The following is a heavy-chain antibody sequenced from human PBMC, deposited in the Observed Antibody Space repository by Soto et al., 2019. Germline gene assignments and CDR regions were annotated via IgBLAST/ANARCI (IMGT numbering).Heavy chain of an antibody. V-gene: IGHV4-4*07. J-gene: IGHJ5*01. D-gene: IGHD2-8*01. CDR3: ARDADPNWFDF. CDR2: ISSGGSA. Sequence: SETLSLTCNVSGGSINSYYWSWIRQPAGKGLEWIGRISSGGSAIYNPSLKSRVTISVDTSKKQFSLRLTSVTAADTAVYFCARDADPNWFDFWGQGTLVTVSS. CDR1: GGSINSYY.